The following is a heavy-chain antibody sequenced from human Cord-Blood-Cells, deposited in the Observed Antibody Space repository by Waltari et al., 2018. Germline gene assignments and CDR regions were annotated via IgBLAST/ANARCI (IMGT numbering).Heavy chain of an antibody. CDR2: ISYSGST. Sequence: QLQLQESGPGLVKPSETLSLTCTVSGGSISSSSYYWGWIRQPPGKGLEWIGSISYSGSTHYNPSFKSRVTISVDTSKNQFSLKLSSVTAADTAVYYCAQVVPAAFAFDIWGQGTMVTVSS. V-gene: IGHV4-39*01. D-gene: IGHD2-2*01. CDR1: GGSISSSSYY. J-gene: IGHJ3*02. CDR3: AQVVPAAFAFDI.